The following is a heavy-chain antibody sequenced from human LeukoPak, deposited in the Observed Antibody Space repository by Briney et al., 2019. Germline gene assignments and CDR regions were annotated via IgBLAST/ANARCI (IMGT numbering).Heavy chain of an antibody. D-gene: IGHD3-9*01. CDR2: INSDGSST. CDR3: ARGNTYYDILTGYYNGGFDP. CDR1: GFTFSSYW. Sequence: PGGSLRLSCAASGFTFSSYWMHWVRQAPGKGLVWVSRINSDGSSTSYVDSVKGRFTISRDNAKNTLYLQMNSLRAEDTAVYYCARGNTYYDILTGYYNGGFDPWGQGTLVTVSS. J-gene: IGHJ5*02. V-gene: IGHV3-74*01.